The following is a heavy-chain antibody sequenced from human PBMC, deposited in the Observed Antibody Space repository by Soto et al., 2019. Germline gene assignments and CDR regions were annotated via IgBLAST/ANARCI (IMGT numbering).Heavy chain of an antibody. CDR1: GDSVSSNSAA. J-gene: IGHJ4*02. CDR2: TYYRSKWYN. CDR3: ARAQELLWFGELRGGFDY. D-gene: IGHD3-10*01. V-gene: IGHV6-1*01. Sequence: SQTLSLTCAISGDSVSSNSAAWNWIRQSPSRGLEWLGRTYYRSKWYNDYAVSVKSRITINPDTSKNQFSLQLNSVTPEDTAVYYFARAQELLWFGELRGGFDYWGQGTLVTVSS.